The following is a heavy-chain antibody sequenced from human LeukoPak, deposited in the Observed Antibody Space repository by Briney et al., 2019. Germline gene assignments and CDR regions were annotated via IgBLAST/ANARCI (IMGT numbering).Heavy chain of an antibody. V-gene: IGHV3-48*01. CDR2: IGTTSGAI. Sequence: GGSLRLSCAASGFTFNAFGMNWVRQAPGKGLEWVSYIGTTSGAIYYADSVKGRFTISRDNAKNSLYLQMNSLRAEDTAVYYCARDRGGSGYDFTGYWGQGTLVTVSS. CDR1: GFTFNAFG. J-gene: IGHJ4*02. D-gene: IGHD5-12*01. CDR3: ARDRGGSGYDFTGY.